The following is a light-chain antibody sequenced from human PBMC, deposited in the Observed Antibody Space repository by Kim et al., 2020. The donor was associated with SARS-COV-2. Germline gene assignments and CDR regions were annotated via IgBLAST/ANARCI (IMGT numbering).Light chain of an antibody. CDR1: QTISSH. CDR2: AAS. Sequence: SASVGDRVTITCRASQTISSHLNWFQLKPGKAPQLLIYAASSLQSGVPSRFSGSGSGTDFTLTIISLQPEDFATYYCQQSYNTPYTFGQGTKLEI. CDR3: QQSYNTPYT. V-gene: IGKV1-39*01. J-gene: IGKJ2*01.